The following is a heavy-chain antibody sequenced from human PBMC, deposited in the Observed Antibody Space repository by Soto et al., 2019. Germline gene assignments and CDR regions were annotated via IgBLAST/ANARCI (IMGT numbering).Heavy chain of an antibody. V-gene: IGHV3-7*01. CDR2: IMQDGSDK. CDR1: GFSLSTSW. CDR3: ASKRLYFYGLDV. Sequence: PGGSLRLSCTASGFSLSTSWMTWVRQAPGKGLERVANIMQDGSDKYYVDNVKGRFTISRDNAKNSLYLQMTSLRAEDTAVYYCASKRLYFYGLDVWGQGT. J-gene: IGHJ6*02.